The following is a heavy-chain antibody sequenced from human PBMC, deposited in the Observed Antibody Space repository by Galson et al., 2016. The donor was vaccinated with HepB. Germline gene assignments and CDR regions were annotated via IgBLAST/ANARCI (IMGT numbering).Heavy chain of an antibody. J-gene: IGHJ4*02. CDR1: GYTFSSYA. Sequence: SLRLSCAASGYTFSSYAMSWVRQAPGKGLEWVSAISGSGDTAFYTDSVKGRFTISRDNSENTLYLQMNSLRAGDTALYYCAKGVNQQHPYYFDSWGQGILVTVPS. CDR2: ISGSGDTA. V-gene: IGHV3-23*01. CDR3: AKGVNQQHPYYFDS. D-gene: IGHD1-14*01.